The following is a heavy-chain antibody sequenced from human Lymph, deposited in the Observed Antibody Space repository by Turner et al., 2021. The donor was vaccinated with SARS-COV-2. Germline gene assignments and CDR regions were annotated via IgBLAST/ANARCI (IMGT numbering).Heavy chain of an antibody. J-gene: IGHJ5*02. D-gene: IGHD2-21*02. CDR2: IFYRRST. CDR1: GGSRNNNY. Sequence: QVQLQESGPRLVKPLETLSLTCTVSGGSRNNNYWSWIRQPPGKRLEWIGFIFYRRSTNYNPSLKSRVTISVDTSENQFSLKLTSVTAADTAIYYCARQTVNNWVDPWGQGTLVTVSS. CDR3: ARQTVNNWVDP. V-gene: IGHV4-59*01.